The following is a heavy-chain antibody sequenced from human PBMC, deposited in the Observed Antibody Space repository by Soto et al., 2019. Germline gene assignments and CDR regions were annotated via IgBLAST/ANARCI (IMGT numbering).Heavy chain of an antibody. Sequence: SLRLSCAASGLTFSSYAMSWVRQAPGKGLEWVSAISGSGGSTYYADSVKGRFTISRDNSKNTLYLQMNSLRAEDTAVYYCAKVSYGDLPPYYFDYWGQGTLVTVSS. CDR1: GLTFSSYA. D-gene: IGHD4-17*01. CDR2: ISGSGGST. CDR3: AKVSYGDLPPYYFDY. J-gene: IGHJ4*02. V-gene: IGHV3-23*01.